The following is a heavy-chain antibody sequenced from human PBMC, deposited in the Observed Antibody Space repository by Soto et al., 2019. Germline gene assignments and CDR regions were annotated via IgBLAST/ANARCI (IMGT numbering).Heavy chain of an antibody. Sequence: AETLSLTCTVSGGSINTFYWSWVRQPAGKGLEWIGRIFSSGSTSFNPSLESRVAMSVDTSKNHFSLNLSSVTAADMAVYYCAREGSYSAYNFAHGIQLWSFDFWGQGALVTVSS. J-gene: IGHJ4*02. D-gene: IGHD5-12*01. CDR3: AREGSYSAYNFAHGIQLWSFDF. V-gene: IGHV4-4*07. CDR1: GGSINTFY. CDR2: IFSSGST.